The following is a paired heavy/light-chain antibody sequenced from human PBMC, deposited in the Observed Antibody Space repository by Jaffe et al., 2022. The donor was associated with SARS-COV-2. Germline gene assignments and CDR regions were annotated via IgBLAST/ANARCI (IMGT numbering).Light chain of an antibody. V-gene: IGLV3-21*04. Sequence: SYVLTQSPSVSAAPGATANITCGGHNIGSKNIHWYQHKPGQAPVLVIYYDTDRPSGIPERFSGSNSGGTATLTINRVEAGDEADYYCQVWDLYSDHVFGPGTKLTVL. CDR1: NIGSKN. CDR2: YDT. J-gene: IGLJ1*01. CDR3: QVWDLYSDHV.
Heavy chain of an antibody. Sequence: EVQMVESGGDLIQPGRSLRLSCTISGFKFGDYAISWIRQAPGRGLEWVGFIRSKAYGGTTEYAASVKGRFSISGDESRSVAYLQMDSLKSDDTAVYYCVREDWEQLGGAFDIWGQGTMVTVS. CDR2: IRSKAYGGTT. CDR1: GFKFGDYA. V-gene: IGHV3-49*03. J-gene: IGHJ3*02. D-gene: IGHD1-1*01. CDR3: VREDWEQLGGAFDI.